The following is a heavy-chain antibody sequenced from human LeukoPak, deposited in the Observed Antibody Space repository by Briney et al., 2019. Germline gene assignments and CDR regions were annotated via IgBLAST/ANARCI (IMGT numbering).Heavy chain of an antibody. CDR2: ISYDGSNK. Sequence: GRSLRLSCAASGFTFSSYAMHWVRQAPGKGLEWVAVISYDGSNKYYAGSVKGRFTISRDNSKNTLYLQMNSLRAEDTAVYYCARSVDRKQWLEFDYWGQGILVTVSS. D-gene: IGHD6-19*01. V-gene: IGHV3-30*04. J-gene: IGHJ4*02. CDR3: ARSVDRKQWLEFDY. CDR1: GFTFSSYA.